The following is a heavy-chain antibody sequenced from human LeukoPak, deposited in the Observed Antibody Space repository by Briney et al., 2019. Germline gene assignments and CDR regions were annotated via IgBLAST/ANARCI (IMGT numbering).Heavy chain of an antibody. CDR2: IYSGGST. D-gene: IGHD3-22*01. CDR1: GFTVSINY. J-gene: IGHJ4*02. Sequence: GGSLRLSCAASGFTVSINYMSWARQAPGKGLEWVSVIYSGGSTYYADSVKGRFTISRDNSKNTLYLQMNSLRAEDPAVYYCAREWDDSSGYYNYWGQGTLVTVSS. V-gene: IGHV3-53*01. CDR3: AREWDDSSGYYNY.